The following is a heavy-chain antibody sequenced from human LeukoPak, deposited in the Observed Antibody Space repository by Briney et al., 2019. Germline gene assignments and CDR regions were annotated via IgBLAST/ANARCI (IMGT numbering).Heavy chain of an antibody. J-gene: IGHJ6*02. Sequence: SETLSLTCTVSGGSISSYYWSWIRQPPGKGLEWIGYIYYSGSTNYNPSLKSRVTISVDTSKNQFSLKLSSVTAADTAVYYCARLLASHQAAASYYYYGMDVWGQGTTVTVSS. CDR1: GGSISSYY. CDR2: IYYSGST. CDR3: ARLLASHQAAASYYYYGMDV. D-gene: IGHD6-13*01. V-gene: IGHV4-59*08.